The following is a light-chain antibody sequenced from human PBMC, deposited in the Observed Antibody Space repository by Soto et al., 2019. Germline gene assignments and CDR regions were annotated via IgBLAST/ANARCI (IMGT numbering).Light chain of an antibody. V-gene: IGKV3-15*01. CDR1: QSVSSN. Sequence: EIVMTQSPATLSVSPGERATLSCRASQSVSSNLAWYQQKPGQAPRLLIYGASTRAAGIPARFSGSGSGTDFTLTISSLEPEDFAVYYCQQRNDWPLTFGQGARLEIK. J-gene: IGKJ5*01. CDR2: GAS. CDR3: QQRNDWPLT.